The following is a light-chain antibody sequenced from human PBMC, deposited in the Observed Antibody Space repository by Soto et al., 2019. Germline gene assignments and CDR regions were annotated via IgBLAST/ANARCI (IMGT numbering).Light chain of an antibody. V-gene: IGKV1-5*01. CDR2: DAS. Sequence: DIQMTQSPSSLSASVGDRVTITCRASQSISRVLAWYQQKPGKAPKLLIYDASTLESGVPSRFSGSGSGTEFTLTISSLQPEDFATYCCQHYSTVWSFGQGTKVDIK. J-gene: IGKJ1*01. CDR1: QSISRV. CDR3: QHYSTVWS.